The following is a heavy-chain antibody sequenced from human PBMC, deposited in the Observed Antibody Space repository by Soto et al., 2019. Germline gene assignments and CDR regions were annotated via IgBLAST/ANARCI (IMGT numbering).Heavy chain of an antibody. J-gene: IGHJ3*01. CDR1: GFTFSYYW. V-gene: IGHV3-74*01. D-gene: IGHD1-26*01. CDR3: ARGDRGAFDL. CDR2: IHSDGSST. Sequence: EVQLVESGGGLVQPGESLRLSCAASGFTFSYYWMHWVRQAPGKGLVWVSRIHSDGSSTTYADSVKGRFTISRDNARNTVYLQMNSLRVEDTAVYYCARGDRGAFDLWGQGTVDTVSS.